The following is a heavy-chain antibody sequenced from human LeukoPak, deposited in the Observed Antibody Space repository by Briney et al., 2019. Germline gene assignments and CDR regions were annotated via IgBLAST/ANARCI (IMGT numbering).Heavy chain of an antibody. D-gene: IGHD3-22*01. CDR2: ISGSGDST. V-gene: IGHV3-23*01. Sequence: GGSLRLSCAASGFTFSSYAMNWVRQAPGKGLEWVSAISGSGDSTYYADSVKGRFTISRDNSKNTLYLQMNSLRAEDTAVYYCAKALYDTSGYYLIPRAYYYYGMDVWGQGTTVTVSS. J-gene: IGHJ6*02. CDR3: AKALYDTSGYYLIPRAYYYYGMDV. CDR1: GFTFSSYA.